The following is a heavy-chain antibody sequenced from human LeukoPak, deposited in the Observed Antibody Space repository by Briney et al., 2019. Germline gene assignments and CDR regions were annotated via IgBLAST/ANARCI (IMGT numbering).Heavy chain of an antibody. J-gene: IGHJ4*02. Sequence: GGSLRLSCAASGFTFSSYGMHWVRQAPGKGLEWVAVIWYDGSNKYYADSVKGRFTISRDNSENTLYLQMNSLRAEDTAVYYCAKGSGGSDYTPAVDYWGQGTLVTVSS. CDR1: GFTFSSYG. CDR2: IWYDGSNK. V-gene: IGHV3-33*06. D-gene: IGHD4-11*01. CDR3: AKGSGGSDYTPAVDY.